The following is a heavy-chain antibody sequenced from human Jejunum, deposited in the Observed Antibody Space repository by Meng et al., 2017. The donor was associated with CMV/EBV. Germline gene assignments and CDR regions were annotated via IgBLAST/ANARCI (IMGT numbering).Heavy chain of an antibody. CDR3: AGDAMSYYGVDCYDNWFDP. J-gene: IGHJ5*02. D-gene: IGHD2-21*01. CDR2: INPILNKT. Sequence: LNSDNISWVRQAPGPGLGWMGRINPILNKTDYAQEFQSRVTITANKYTNTVYMELSSLGSEDTAVYYCAGDAMSYYGVDCYDNWFDPWGQGTLVTVSS. CDR1: LNSDN. V-gene: IGHV1-69*08.